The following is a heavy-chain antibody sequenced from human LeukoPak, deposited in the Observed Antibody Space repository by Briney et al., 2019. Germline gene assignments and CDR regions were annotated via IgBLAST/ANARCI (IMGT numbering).Heavy chain of an antibody. Sequence: GEXXRISCKGSGYTFSSYWIGWVRQMPGKGLEWMGTIYRGDSDTRYSPSLQGQVTISVDTSIETAYLQWSSLKASDTAIYYCARQNDFRLDYWGQGTLVTISS. D-gene: IGHD3-3*01. J-gene: IGHJ4*02. V-gene: IGHV5-51*01. CDR2: IYRGDSDT. CDR3: ARQNDFRLDY. CDR1: GYTFSSYW.